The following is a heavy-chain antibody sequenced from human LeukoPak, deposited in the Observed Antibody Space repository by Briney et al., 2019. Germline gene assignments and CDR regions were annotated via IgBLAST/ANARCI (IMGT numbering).Heavy chain of an antibody. V-gene: IGHV3-11*06. Sequence: GGSLRLSCAASGFTFSDYYMSWIRQAPGRGLEWVSYISSSSSYTNYADSVKGRFTISRDNAKNSLYLQMNSLRAEDTAVYYCASGPAMVGYWGQGTLVTVSS. CDR2: ISSSSSYT. D-gene: IGHD5-18*01. CDR3: ASGPAMVGY. J-gene: IGHJ4*02. CDR1: GFTFSDYY.